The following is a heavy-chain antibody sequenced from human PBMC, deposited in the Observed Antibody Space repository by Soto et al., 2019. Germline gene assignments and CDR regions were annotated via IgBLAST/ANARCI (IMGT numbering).Heavy chain of an antibody. V-gene: IGHV3-74*01. CDR3: ARGRLYYYDSCDS. D-gene: IGHD3-22*01. Sequence: PVGSLRLSCAASGFTFSSYWMHWVRQAPGKGLVWVSRINIDGSTTNYADSVKGRFTISRDNAKNTVYLQMSTLRAEDTAVYYCARGRLYYYDSCDSWGQGTLVTVSS. CDR2: INIDGSTT. J-gene: IGHJ4*02. CDR1: GFTFSSYW.